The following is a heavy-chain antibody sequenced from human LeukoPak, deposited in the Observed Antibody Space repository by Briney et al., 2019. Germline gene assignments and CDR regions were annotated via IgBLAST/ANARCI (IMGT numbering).Heavy chain of an antibody. J-gene: IGHJ4*02. Sequence: GGSLRLSCAASGFTFSSYWMHWVRQVPGKGLVWASRISTDVSSTNYADSVKGRFTISRDNAKNTLYLQMNSLRAEDTAVYYCARESSVGAHKAFDYWGQGTLVTVSS. CDR1: GFTFSSYW. CDR3: ARESSVGAHKAFDY. V-gene: IGHV3-74*01. D-gene: IGHD1-26*01. CDR2: ISTDVSST.